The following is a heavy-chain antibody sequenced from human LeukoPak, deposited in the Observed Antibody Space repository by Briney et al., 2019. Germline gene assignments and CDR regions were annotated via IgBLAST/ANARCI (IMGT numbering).Heavy chain of an antibody. D-gene: IGHD6-13*01. CDR1: GFTFSSYW. CDR3: ARQQLVGAFDI. J-gene: IGHJ3*02. V-gene: IGHV3-74*01. CDR2: INSDGSST. Sequence: GGSLRLSCAASGFTFSSYWMHWVRQAPGKGLVWVSRINSDGSSTSYADSVKGRFTISRDDAKNTLYLQMNSLRAEDTAVYYCARQQLVGAFDIWGQGTMVTVPS.